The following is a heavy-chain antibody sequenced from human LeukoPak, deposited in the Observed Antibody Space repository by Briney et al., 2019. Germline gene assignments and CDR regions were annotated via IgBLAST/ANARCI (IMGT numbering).Heavy chain of an antibody. CDR3: ARGGGDCSGGSCYSPYNWFDP. CDR2: ISSSSSYI. CDR1: GFTFSSYS. V-gene: IGHV3-21*01. J-gene: IGHJ5*02. Sequence: GGSLSLSCAASGFTFSSYSMNWVRQAPGKGLEWVSSISSSSSYIYYADSVKGRFTISRDNAKNSLYLQMNSLRAEDTAVYYCARGGGDCSGGSCYSPYNWFDPWGQGTLVTVSS. D-gene: IGHD2-15*01.